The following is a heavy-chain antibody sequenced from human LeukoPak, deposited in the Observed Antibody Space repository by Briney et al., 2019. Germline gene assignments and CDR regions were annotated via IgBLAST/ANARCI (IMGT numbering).Heavy chain of an antibody. CDR2: IYYSGST. CDR1: GGSFSGYY. D-gene: IGHD3-22*01. CDR3: ARNDYYDSRGFDY. J-gene: IGHJ4*02. V-gene: IGHV4-59*08. Sequence: SETLSLTCAVYGGSFSGYYWSWIRQPPGKGVEWIGYIYYSGSTNYNPSLKSRVTISVDTSKNQFSLKLSSVTAADTAVYYCARNDYYDSRGFDYWGQGTLVTVSS.